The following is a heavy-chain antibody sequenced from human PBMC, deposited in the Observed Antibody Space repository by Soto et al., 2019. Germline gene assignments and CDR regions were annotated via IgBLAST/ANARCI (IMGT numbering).Heavy chain of an antibody. CDR2: IWYDGSNK. V-gene: IGHV3-33*01. CDR3: ARDESRSSGRMVDY. Sequence: QVPLVESGGGVVQSGRSLRLSCAASGFTFSTYAMQWVRQAPGKGLEWVAVIWYDGSNKYYGDSVKGRFTISRDNSKNTLYLQMNSLRLEDTAIYYCARDESRSSGRMVDYWGQGTLVTVSS. D-gene: IGHD6-6*01. J-gene: IGHJ4*02. CDR1: GFTFSTYA.